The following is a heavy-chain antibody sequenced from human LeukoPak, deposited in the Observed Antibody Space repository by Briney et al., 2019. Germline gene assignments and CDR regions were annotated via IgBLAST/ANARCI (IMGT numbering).Heavy chain of an antibody. Sequence: SETLSLTCTVSGGSISSSSYYWGWIRQPPGKGLEWIGEINHSGSTNYNPSLKSRVTISVDTSKNQFSLKLSSVTAADTAVYYCARFYYDFWSGDDTFDIWGQGTMVTVSS. D-gene: IGHD3-3*01. V-gene: IGHV4-39*07. CDR2: INHSGST. CDR1: GGSISSSSYY. J-gene: IGHJ3*02. CDR3: ARFYYDFWSGDDTFDI.